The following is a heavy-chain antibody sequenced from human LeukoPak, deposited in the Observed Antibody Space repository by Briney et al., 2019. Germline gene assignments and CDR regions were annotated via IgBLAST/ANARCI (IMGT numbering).Heavy chain of an antibody. D-gene: IGHD6-19*01. V-gene: IGHV3-7*05. CDR1: GFTFRNYW. J-gene: IGHJ6*02. Sequence: GGSLRLSCAASGFTFRNYWITWVRQAPGKGLEWVTNIKQGGSEKHYVDSVKRRFTISRDDATNSLYLQMNSLRIEDTAVYYCAREGPQSYGMDVWGQGTTVTVSS. CDR2: IKQGGSEK. CDR3: AREGPQSYGMDV.